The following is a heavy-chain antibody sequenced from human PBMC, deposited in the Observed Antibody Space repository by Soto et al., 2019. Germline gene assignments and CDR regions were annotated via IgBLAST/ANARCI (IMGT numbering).Heavy chain of an antibody. D-gene: IGHD6-13*01. CDR1: GDSISSSNW. CDR2: IYHSGST. Sequence: QVQLRESGPGLVKPSGTLSLTCCVSGDSISSSNWWSWVRQPPGKGLEWIGEIYHSGSTNYNPSLKGRVTISVDRSRNQISLRLSSVTAADTAVFYCARSPSSSWYGGGAFDIWGQGTMVTVSS. V-gene: IGHV4-4*02. J-gene: IGHJ3*02. CDR3: ARSPSSSWYGGGAFDI.